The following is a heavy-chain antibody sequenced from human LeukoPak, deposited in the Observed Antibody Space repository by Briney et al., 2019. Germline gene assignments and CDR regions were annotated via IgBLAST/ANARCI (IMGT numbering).Heavy chain of an antibody. CDR1: GGTFSSYA. J-gene: IGHJ4*02. CDR2: IIPIFGTA. CDR3: AREGDDYGDYFDY. V-gene: IGHV1-69*13. D-gene: IGHD4-17*01. Sequence: ASVKVSCKASGGTFSSYAISWVRQAPGQGLEWMGGIIPIFGTANYAQKFQGRVTITADESTSTAYMELSSLRSEDTAVYYCAREGDDYGDYFDYWGQGTLVTVSS.